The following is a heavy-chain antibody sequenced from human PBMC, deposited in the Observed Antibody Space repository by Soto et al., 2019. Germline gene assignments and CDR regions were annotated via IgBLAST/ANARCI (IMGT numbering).Heavy chain of an antibody. J-gene: IGHJ6*02. Sequence: SVKVSCKASGGTFSSYAISWVRQAPGQGLEWMGGIIPIFGTANYAQKFQGRVTITADESTSTAYMELSSLRSEDTAVYYCARDRDIVVVVAATPDYYGMDVWG. V-gene: IGHV1-69*13. CDR1: GGTFSSYA. D-gene: IGHD2-15*01. CDR2: IIPIFGTA. CDR3: ARDRDIVVVVAATPDYYGMDV.